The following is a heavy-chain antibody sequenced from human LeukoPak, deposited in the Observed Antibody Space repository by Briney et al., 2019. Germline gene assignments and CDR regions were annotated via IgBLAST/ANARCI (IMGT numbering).Heavy chain of an antibody. CDR2: IYSGGST. CDR3: ARVSRADYVSSV. D-gene: IGHD3-16*01. Sequence: WVSVIYSGGSTYYADSVKGRFTISRDNSKNTLYLQMNSLRAEDTAVYYCARVSRADYVSSVWGQGTLVTVSS. V-gene: IGHV3-66*01. J-gene: IGHJ4*02.